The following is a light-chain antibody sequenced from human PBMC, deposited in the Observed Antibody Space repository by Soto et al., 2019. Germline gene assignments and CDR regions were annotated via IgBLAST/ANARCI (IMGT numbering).Light chain of an antibody. J-gene: IGKJ3*01. CDR3: QQYGSSPRFT. Sequence: EILLTQSPGTLSLSPGERATLACRASQSVSSSYLAWYQQKPGQAPRLLIYGASIRATGIPDRFSGSGSGTAFSLTISRLEPEDCAVYYCQQYGSSPRFTFGPGTKVDIK. V-gene: IGKV3-20*01. CDR2: GAS. CDR1: QSVSSSY.